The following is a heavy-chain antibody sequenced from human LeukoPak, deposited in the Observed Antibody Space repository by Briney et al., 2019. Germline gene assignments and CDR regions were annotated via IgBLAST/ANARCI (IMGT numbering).Heavy chain of an antibody. CDR3: AKDGWLESGRTPFYFDS. J-gene: IGHJ4*02. D-gene: IGHD3-10*01. CDR2: ISGTSRTI. CDR1: GFTFNKYS. Sequence: GGSLRLSCVASGFTFNKYSMNWVRQAPGRGLQWLSYISGTSRTIYYADSVKGRFAISRDNARNSLYLQMSSLRVEDTAVYYCAKDGWLESGRTPFYFDSWGQGTLVTVSS. V-gene: IGHV3-48*01.